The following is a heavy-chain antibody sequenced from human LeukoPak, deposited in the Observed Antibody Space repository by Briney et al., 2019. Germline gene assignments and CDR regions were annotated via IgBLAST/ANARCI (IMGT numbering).Heavy chain of an antibody. CDR1: GYSISSAYY. CDR3: ASGYFLRWFDP. Sequence: SETLSLTCSVSGYSISSAYYWGWIRQPPGKGLEWIGTMYHGGSTNYNPSLKSRVTISVDTSKNQFSLKLSSVTAADTAVYYCASGYFLRWFDPWGQGTLVTVSS. J-gene: IGHJ5*02. CDR2: MYHGGST. D-gene: IGHD3-22*01. V-gene: IGHV4-38-2*02.